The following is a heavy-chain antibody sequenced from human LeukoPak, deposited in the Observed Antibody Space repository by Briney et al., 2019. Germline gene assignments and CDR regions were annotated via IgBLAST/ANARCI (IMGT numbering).Heavy chain of an antibody. Sequence: SETLSLTCTVSGGSISSSSYYWGWIRQPPGKGLEWIGSIYYSGSTNYNPSLKSRVTISVDTSKNQFSLKLSSVTAADTAVYYCARVPFWAYYFDYWGQGTLVTVSS. CDR1: GGSISSSSYY. CDR2: IYYSGST. D-gene: IGHD3-16*01. CDR3: ARVPFWAYYFDY. V-gene: IGHV4-39*07. J-gene: IGHJ4*02.